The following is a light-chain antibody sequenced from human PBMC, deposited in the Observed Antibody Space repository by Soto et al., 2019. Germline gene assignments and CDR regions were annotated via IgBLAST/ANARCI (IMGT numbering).Light chain of an antibody. J-gene: IGKJ1*01. CDR1: QSVSSSY. CDR3: QQYGSSRT. Sequence: EIVLTQSPGTLSLSPEERATPSCRASQSVSSSYLAWYQQKPGQAPRLLIYGASSRATGIPDRFSGSGSGTDFTLTISRLEPEDFAVYYCQQYGSSRTFGQGTKVDIK. V-gene: IGKV3-20*01. CDR2: GAS.